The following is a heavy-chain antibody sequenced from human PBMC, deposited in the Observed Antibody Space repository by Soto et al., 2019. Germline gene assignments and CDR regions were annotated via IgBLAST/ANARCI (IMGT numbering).Heavy chain of an antibody. CDR3: ARDRIYRSSWHDY. D-gene: IGHD6-13*01. V-gene: IGHV3-30-3*01. CDR2: ISYDGSNK. CDR1: GFTFSSYA. Sequence: QVQLVESGGGVVQPGRSLRLSCAASGFTFSSYAMHWVRQAPGKGLEWVAVISYDGSNKYYADSVKGRFTISRDNSKNTLYLPMNSLRAEDTAVYYRARDRIYRSSWHDYWGQGTLVTVFS. J-gene: IGHJ4*02.